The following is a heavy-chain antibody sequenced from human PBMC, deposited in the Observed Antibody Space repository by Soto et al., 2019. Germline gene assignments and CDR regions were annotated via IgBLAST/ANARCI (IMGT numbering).Heavy chain of an antibody. CDR2: INHSGST. V-gene: IGHV4-39*07. CDR1: GGSISSSSYY. D-gene: IGHD3-10*01. J-gene: IGHJ4*02. Sequence: PSETLSLTCTVSGGSISSSSYYWSWIRQPPGKGLEWIGEINHSGSTNYNPSLKSRVTISVDTSKNQFSLKLSSVTAADTAVYYCARGRLQYYGSGSYLGTYYFDYWGQGTLVTVSS. CDR3: ARGRLQYYGSGSYLGTYYFDY.